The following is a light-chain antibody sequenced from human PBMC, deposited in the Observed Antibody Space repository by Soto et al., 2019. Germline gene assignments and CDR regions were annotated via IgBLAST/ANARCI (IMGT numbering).Light chain of an antibody. CDR2: DVS. Sequence: QSVLTQPASVSGSPGQSITISCTGTSRDVGGYNYVSWYQQHPGKAPKLMIYDVSNRPSGVSNRFSGSKSGNTASLTISGLQAEDEADYYCSSYTNSSTRYVFGTGTKVTVL. V-gene: IGLV2-14*01. CDR3: SSYTNSSTRYV. J-gene: IGLJ1*01. CDR1: SRDVGGYNY.